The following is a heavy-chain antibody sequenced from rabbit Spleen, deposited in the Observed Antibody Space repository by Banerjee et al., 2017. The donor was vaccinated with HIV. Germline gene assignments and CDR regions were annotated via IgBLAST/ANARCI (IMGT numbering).Heavy chain of an antibody. CDR3: VRELVYYFNL. J-gene: IGHJ4*01. CDR2: INTATGKA. D-gene: IGHD1-1*01. Sequence: QEQLVESGGGLVKPEGSLTLTCKASGFSFSDRDVMCWVRQAPGKGLEWIACINTATGKAVYVNSVKGRFTISRDNAQNTVFLQMTSLTAADTATYFCVRELVYYFNLWGPGTLVTVS. CDR1: GFSFSDRDV. V-gene: IGHV1S45*01.